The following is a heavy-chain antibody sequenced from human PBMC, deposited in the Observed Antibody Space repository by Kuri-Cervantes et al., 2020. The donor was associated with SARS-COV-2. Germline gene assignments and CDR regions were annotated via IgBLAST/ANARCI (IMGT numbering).Heavy chain of an antibody. CDR2: ISGSGGST. D-gene: IGHD2-21*01. CDR3: AKVAQLTYCGGDCYFYYYYGMDV. Sequence: GGSLRLSCAASGFTFSSYAMSWVRQAPGKGLEWVSAISGSGGSTYYADSVKGRFTISRDNSKNTLYLQMNSLRAEDTAVYYCAKVAQLTYCGGDCYFYYYYGMDVCGQGTTVTVSS. J-gene: IGHJ6*02. V-gene: IGHV3-23*01. CDR1: GFTFSSYA.